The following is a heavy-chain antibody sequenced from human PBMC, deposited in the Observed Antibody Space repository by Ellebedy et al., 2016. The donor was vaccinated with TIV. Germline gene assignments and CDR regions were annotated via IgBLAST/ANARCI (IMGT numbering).Heavy chain of an antibody. CDR2: IYYSGGP. CDR3: ARDPDVAAAGYFDF. V-gene: IGHV4-59*01. J-gene: IGHJ4*02. CDR1: GDSTSGSS. Sequence: MPSETLSLTCHVSGDSTSGSSWGWIRQPPGKGLEWIGSIYYSGGPNYNPSLKSRVTIDLETSKNHFSLSLNSVTTADTAVYYCARDPDVAAAGYFDFWGQGVRVTVSS. D-gene: IGHD6-13*01.